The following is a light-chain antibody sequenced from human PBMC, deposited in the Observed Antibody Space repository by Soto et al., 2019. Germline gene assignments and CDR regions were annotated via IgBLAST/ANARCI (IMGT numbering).Light chain of an antibody. CDR3: CSYTSHNTHV. Sequence: QSVLTQPASVSGSPGQSITISCTGTSSDVGGYNYVSWYQQHPDKAPKLMIYDVSNRPSGVSNRFSGSKSGNTASLTISALQAEDETDYYCCSYTSHNTHVFGTGTKVTVL. CDR2: DVS. J-gene: IGLJ1*01. V-gene: IGLV2-14*01. CDR1: SSDVGGYNY.